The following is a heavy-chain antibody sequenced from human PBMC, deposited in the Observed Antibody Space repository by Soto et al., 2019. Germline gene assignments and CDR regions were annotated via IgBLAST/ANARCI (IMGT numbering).Heavy chain of an antibody. V-gene: IGHV3-23*01. CDR3: AKDETYLGAFNV. CDR1: GFTFSSYA. Sequence: GGSLRLSCAASGFTFSSYAMSWVRQAPGKGLEWVSTISASGGSTYYADSVQGRFTISRDNSKTTLYLQMNTLRAEDTAVYYCAKDETYLGAFNVWGQGTTVTVSS. J-gene: IGHJ3*01. D-gene: IGHD2-2*01. CDR2: ISASGGST.